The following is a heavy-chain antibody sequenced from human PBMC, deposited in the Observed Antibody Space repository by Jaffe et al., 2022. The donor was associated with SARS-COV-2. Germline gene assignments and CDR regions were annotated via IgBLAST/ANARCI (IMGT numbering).Heavy chain of an antibody. CDR3: TRQNLRLGELSFETSDYYYGMDV. CDR1: GFTFSGSA. Sequence: EVQLVESGGGLVQPGGSLKLSCAASGFTFSGSAMHWVRQASGKGLEWVGRIRSKANSYATAYAASVKGRFTISRDDSKNTAYLQMNSLKTEDTAVYYCTRQNLRLGELSFETSDYYYGMDVWGQGTTVTVSS. J-gene: IGHJ6*02. V-gene: IGHV3-73*01. CDR2: IRSKANSYAT. D-gene: IGHD3-16*02.